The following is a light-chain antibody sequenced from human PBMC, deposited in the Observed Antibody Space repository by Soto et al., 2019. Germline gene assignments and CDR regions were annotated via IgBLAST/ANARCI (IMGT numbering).Light chain of an antibody. J-gene: IGLJ1*01. CDR1: SSDVGGYKY. CDR2: EVS. CDR3: SSYTSSSTLV. Sequence: QSALTQPASVSGSRGQSITISCTGTSSDVGGYKYVSWYQQHPGKAPKLMIYEVSNRPSGVSNRFSGSKSGNTASLTISGLQAEDEADYYCSSYTSSSTLVFGTGTNVTVL. V-gene: IGLV2-14*01.